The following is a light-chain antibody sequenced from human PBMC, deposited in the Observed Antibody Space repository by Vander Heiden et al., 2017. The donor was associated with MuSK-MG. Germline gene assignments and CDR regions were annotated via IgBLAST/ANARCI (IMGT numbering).Light chain of an antibody. Sequence: SYELTQPPSVSVSPGQTASITCSGDKLGDKYASGYHQKPAQSPVLVIYQDSKRPSGIPERFSGSNSGNTATLTISGTQAMDEADYYCQAWDSSTYVVFGGGTKLTVL. CDR3: QAWDSSTYVV. J-gene: IGLJ2*01. CDR2: QDS. CDR1: KLGDKY. V-gene: IGLV3-1*01.